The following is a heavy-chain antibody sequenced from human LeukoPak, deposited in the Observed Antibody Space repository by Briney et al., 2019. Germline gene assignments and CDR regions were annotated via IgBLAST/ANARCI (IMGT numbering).Heavy chain of an antibody. V-gene: IGHV4-39*01. CDR1: GGSISSSSYY. CDR2: IYYSGST. D-gene: IGHD3-22*01. CDR3: ARHGYYDSSGYYYDAFDI. Sequence: PSETLSLTCTYSGGSISSSSYYWGWIRQPPGKGLEWIGSIYYSGSTYYNPSLKSRVTISVDTSKNQFSLKLSSVTAADTAVYYCARHGYYDSSGYYYDAFDIWGQGTMVTVSS. J-gene: IGHJ3*02.